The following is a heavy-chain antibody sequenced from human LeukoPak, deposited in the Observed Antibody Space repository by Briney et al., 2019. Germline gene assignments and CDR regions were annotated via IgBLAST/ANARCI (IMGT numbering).Heavy chain of an antibody. V-gene: IGHV4-59*01. CDR2: IQYSGST. J-gene: IGHJ6*03. Sequence: SETLSLTCTVSGGSISSDYWTWIRQPPGKGLEWIGHIQYSGSTNYHPSLRSRVTISVDTSKNQFSLKLSSVTAADTAVYYCAGRVPAASESGTKYYYYYMDVWGKGTTVTVSS. D-gene: IGHD2-2*01. CDR1: GGSISSDY. CDR3: AGRVPAASESGTKYYYYYMDV.